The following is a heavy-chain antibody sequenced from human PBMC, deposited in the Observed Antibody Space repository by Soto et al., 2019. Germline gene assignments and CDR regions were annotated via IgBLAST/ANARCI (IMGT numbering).Heavy chain of an antibody. V-gene: IGHV5-10-1*01. D-gene: IGHD3-9*01. J-gene: IGHJ5*02. CDR2: IDPSDSYT. Sequence: PGESLKISCKGSGYSFTSYWISWVRQMPGKGLEWMGRIDPSDSYTNYSPSFQGHVTISADKSISTAYLQWSSLKASDTAMYYCGRQDTYYDILTGPNAFDPWGQGTLVTVSS. CDR1: GYSFTSYW. CDR3: GRQDTYYDILTGPNAFDP.